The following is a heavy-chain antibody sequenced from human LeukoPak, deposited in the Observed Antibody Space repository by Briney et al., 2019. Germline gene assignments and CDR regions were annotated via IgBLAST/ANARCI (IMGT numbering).Heavy chain of an antibody. D-gene: IGHD3-10*01. J-gene: IGHJ4*02. V-gene: IGHV3-23*01. Sequence: GGCLRLSCAASGFTVSSDALSWVRQAPGKGLEWVSAISDSVVSTYYADSGKGRFTISRDNSKDTLFLQMNSLRAEDTAVYYCAKHYGSGSYYNYFDYWGQGTLVSVSS. CDR2: ISDSVVST. CDR1: GFTVSSDA. CDR3: AKHYGSGSYYNYFDY.